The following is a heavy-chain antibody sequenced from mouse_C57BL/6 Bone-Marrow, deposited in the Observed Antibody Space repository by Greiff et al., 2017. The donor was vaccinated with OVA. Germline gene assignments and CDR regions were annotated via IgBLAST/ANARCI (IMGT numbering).Heavy chain of an antibody. CDR1: GYTFTSYW. CDR3: SIFDGYYGYFDV. Sequence: VQLQQSGAELVKPGASVKVSCKASGYTFTSYWMHWVKQRPGQGLEWIGRIHPSDSDTHYNQKFKGMATLTVDKSSSTTYMQLISLISEDAAVYYCSIFDGYYGYFDVWGTGTTVTVSS. CDR2: IHPSDSDT. J-gene: IGHJ1*03. V-gene: IGHV1-74*01. D-gene: IGHD2-3*01.